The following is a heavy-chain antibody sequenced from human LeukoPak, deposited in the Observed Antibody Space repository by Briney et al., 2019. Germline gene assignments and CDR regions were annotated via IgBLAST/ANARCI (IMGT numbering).Heavy chain of an antibody. CDR3: ARITGTTNYYYYMDV. J-gene: IGHJ6*03. Sequence: GGSLRLSCAASGFSFGDNTINWVRQAPGRGLEWVGFIRRRSAGGTTDYAASVKGRFIISRVDSKSIAYLQMNSLDIEDTAVYFCARITGTTNYYYYMDVWGKGTTVTVSS. V-gene: IGHV3-49*04. CDR1: GFSFGDNT. CDR2: IRRRSAGGTT. D-gene: IGHD1-7*01.